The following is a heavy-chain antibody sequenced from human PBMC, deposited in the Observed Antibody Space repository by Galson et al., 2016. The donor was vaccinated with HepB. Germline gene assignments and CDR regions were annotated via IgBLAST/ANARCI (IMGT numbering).Heavy chain of an antibody. Sequence: SVKVSCKASGYTFISHYMVWVRQAPGQGLEWIGIINPSDGSTTYAQKFQGRVTMTRDTSTSVVYMELSSLESEDTAVYYCTTTYHEIFNAYPKGYYDGMDFVGQGSTVTVSS. V-gene: IGHV1-46*01. CDR2: INPSDGST. CDR1: GYTFISHY. J-gene: IGHJ6*02. CDR3: TTTYHEIFNAYPKGYYDGMDF. D-gene: IGHD3-9*01.